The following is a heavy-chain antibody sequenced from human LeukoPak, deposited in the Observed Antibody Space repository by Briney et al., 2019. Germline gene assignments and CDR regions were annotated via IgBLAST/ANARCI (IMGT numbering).Heavy chain of an antibody. D-gene: IGHD2-15*01. V-gene: IGHV4-34*01. Sequence: NPSETLSLTCAVYGGSFSGYYWSWIRQPPGKGLEWIGEINHSGSTNYNPSLKSRVTISVDTSKNQFSLKLSSVTAADTAVYYCARNVVVVAATLSNYYYYGMGVWGQGTTVTVSS. J-gene: IGHJ6*02. CDR1: GGSFSGYY. CDR2: INHSGST. CDR3: ARNVVVVAATLSNYYYYGMGV.